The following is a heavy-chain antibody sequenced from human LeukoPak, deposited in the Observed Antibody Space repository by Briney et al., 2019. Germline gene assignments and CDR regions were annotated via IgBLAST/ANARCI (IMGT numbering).Heavy chain of an antibody. D-gene: IGHD3-10*01. Sequence: GASVKVSCKASGYTFTGYYMHWVRQAPGQGHEWMGWINPNSGGTNYAQKFQGRVTMTRDTSISTAYMELSRLRSDDTAVYYCARDRPLITMVRGVTFDYWGQGTLVTVSS. J-gene: IGHJ4*02. CDR3: ARDRPLITMVRGVTFDY. V-gene: IGHV1-2*02. CDR2: INPNSGGT. CDR1: GYTFTGYY.